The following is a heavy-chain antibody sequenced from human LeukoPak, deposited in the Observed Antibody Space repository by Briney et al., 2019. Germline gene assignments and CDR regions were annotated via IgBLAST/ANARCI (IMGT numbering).Heavy chain of an antibody. CDR2: INHSGST. CDR1: GGSFSGYY. J-gene: IGHJ4*02. D-gene: IGHD3-3*01. V-gene: IGHV4-34*01. CDR3: ARAYYDFWSGYQFDY. Sequence: PSETLSLTCAVYGGSFSGYYWSWIRQPPGKGLEWIGEINHSGSTNYNLSLKSRVTISVDTSKNQFSLKLSSVTAADTAVYYCARAYYDFWSGYQFDYWGQGTLVTVSS.